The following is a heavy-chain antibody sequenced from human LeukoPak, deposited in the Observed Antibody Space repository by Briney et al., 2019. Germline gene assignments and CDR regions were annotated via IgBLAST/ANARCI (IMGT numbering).Heavy chain of an antibody. CDR1: GGSISSGSYY. Sequence: SETLSLTCTVSGGSISSGSYYWSWIRQPPGKGLEWIGYIYYSGSTNYNPSLKSRVTISVDTSKNQFSLKLSSVTAADTAVYYCASSGGAGYSSGWYPFDYWGQGTLVTVSS. CDR2: IYYSGST. D-gene: IGHD6-19*01. J-gene: IGHJ4*02. CDR3: ASSGGAGYSSGWYPFDY. V-gene: IGHV4-61*01.